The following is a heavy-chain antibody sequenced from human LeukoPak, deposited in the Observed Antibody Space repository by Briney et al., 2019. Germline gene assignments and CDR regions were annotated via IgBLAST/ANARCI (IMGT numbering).Heavy chain of an antibody. CDR2: IKQDGSEK. V-gene: IGHV3-7*01. CDR3: ARGRRADS. J-gene: IGHJ4*02. CDR1: GFTFNSYA. Sequence: GGSLRLSCAASGFTFNSYAMNWVRQAPGKGLEWVANIKQDGSEKYYVDSVKGRFTISRDNAKNSLYLQMNSLRAEDTAVYYCARGRRADSWGQGTLVTVSS. D-gene: IGHD1-1*01.